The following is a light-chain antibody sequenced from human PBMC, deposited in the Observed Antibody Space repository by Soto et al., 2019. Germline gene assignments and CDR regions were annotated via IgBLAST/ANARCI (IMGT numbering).Light chain of an antibody. CDR3: AAWDDSLSGHF. J-gene: IGLJ1*01. CDR1: SSNIGSNY. Sequence: QSVLTQPPSASGTPGQRVTISCSGSSSNIGSNYVYWYQQLPGTAPKLLIYRNNQRPSGVPDRFSGSKSGTSASLAISGLRSEDEADYYCAAWDDSLSGHFFGTGTKVTVL. CDR2: RNN. V-gene: IGLV1-47*01.